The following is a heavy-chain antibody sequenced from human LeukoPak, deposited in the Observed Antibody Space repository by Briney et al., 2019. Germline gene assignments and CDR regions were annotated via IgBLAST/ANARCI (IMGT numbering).Heavy chain of an antibody. D-gene: IGHD3-22*01. J-gene: IGHJ4*02. CDR2: IYSGGST. Sequence: PGGSLRLSCAAFGFTVSSNYMSWVRQAPGKGLEWVSVIYSGGSTYYADSVKGRFTISRDNSKNTLYLQMNSLRAEDTAVYYCARDRLEYYDSSGYLVDYWGQGTLVTVSS. V-gene: IGHV3-66*02. CDR3: ARDRLEYYDSSGYLVDY. CDR1: GFTVSSNY.